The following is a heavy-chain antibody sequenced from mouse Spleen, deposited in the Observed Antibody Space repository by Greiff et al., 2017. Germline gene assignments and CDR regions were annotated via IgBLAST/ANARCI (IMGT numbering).Heavy chain of an antibody. CDR3: ASNYNYYAMDY. CDR1: GFSLTSYG. CDR2: IWSGGST. J-gene: IGHJ4*01. Sequence: QVHVKQSGPGLVQPSQSLSITCTVSGFSLTSYGVHWVRQSPGKGLEWLGVIWSGGSTDYNAAFISRLSISKDNSKSQVFFKMNSLQADDTAIYYCASNYNYYAMDYWGQGTSVTVSS. V-gene: IGHV2-2*01.